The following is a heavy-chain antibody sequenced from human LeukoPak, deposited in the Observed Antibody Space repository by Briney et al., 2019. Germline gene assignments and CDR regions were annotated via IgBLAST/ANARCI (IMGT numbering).Heavy chain of an antibody. V-gene: IGHV4-38-2*02. CDR2: IYHSGST. Sequence: PSETLSLTCTVSGYSIGSGYYWGWIRQPPGKGLEWIGSIYHSGSTYYNPSLKSRVTISVDTSKNQFSLKLSSVTAADTAVYYCARIRYCSGGSCSWGQGTLVTVSS. CDR3: ARIRYCSGGSCS. CDR1: GYSIGSGYY. J-gene: IGHJ5*02. D-gene: IGHD2-15*01.